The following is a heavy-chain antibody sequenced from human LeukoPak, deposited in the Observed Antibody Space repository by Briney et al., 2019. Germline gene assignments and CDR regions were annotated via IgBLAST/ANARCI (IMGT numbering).Heavy chain of an antibody. CDR1: GGTFSSYA. V-gene: IGHV1-69*04. Sequence: SVKVSCKASGGTFSSYAISRVRQAPAQGLEWMGRIIPILGIANYAQTFHGRVTITAAKSTSTAYMELSRLRSEDTAVYDCARDEDGGNSYGWGQGTLVTVYS. J-gene: IGHJ4*02. CDR2: IIPILGIA. D-gene: IGHD4-23*01. CDR3: ARDEDGGNSYG.